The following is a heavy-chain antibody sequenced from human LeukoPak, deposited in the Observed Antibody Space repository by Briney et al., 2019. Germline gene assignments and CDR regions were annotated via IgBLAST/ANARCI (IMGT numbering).Heavy chain of an antibody. CDR2: IYSSGST. J-gene: IGHJ3*02. CDR3: ARGNSGYDYAFDI. D-gene: IGHD5-12*01. Sequence: SETLSLICTVSGGSISSYHWSWIRQPPGKGLQWIGFIYSSGSTNYNPSLKSRVTISLDTSKNQFSLRVSSVTSADTAVYYCARGNSGYDYAFDIWGRGTMVTVSS. CDR1: GGSISSYH. V-gene: IGHV4-59*01.